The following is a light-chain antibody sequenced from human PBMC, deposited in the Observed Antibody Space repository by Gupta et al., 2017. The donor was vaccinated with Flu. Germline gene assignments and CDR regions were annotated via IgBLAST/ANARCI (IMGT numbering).Light chain of an antibody. J-gene: IGKJ1*01. V-gene: IGKV1-5*03. CDR2: KAS. Sequence: DIQMTQSPSTLSASVGDRVTITCRASQSIDDWLAWDQQKPGKAPKLLIYKASILENGVPSRFSGSGSGTRFTLTINSLQADDFATYFCQQYSSYRTFGQGTKVEIK. CDR1: QSIDDW. CDR3: QQYSSYRT.